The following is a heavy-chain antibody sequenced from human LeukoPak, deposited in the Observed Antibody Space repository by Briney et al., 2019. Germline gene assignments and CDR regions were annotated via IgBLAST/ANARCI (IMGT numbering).Heavy chain of an antibody. CDR1: GFTFDDYA. J-gene: IGHJ3*02. CDR2: ISWNSGSI. D-gene: IGHD6-13*01. Sequence: GRSLRLSCAASGFTFDDYAMHWVRHAPGKGLEWVSGISWNSGSIGYADSVKGRFTISRDNAKNSLYLQMNSLRAEDTALYYCAKATGYSSSWDAFDIWGQGTMVTVSS. V-gene: IGHV3-9*01. CDR3: AKATGYSSSWDAFDI.